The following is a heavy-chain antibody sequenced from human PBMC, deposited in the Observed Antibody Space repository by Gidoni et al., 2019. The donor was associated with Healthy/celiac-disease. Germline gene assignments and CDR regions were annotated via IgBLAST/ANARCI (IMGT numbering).Heavy chain of an antibody. Sequence: QVQLVQSGAEVKKPGSSVKVSCKASGGTFSSYAISWVRQAPGQGLEWMGGIIPIFGTANYAQKFQGRVTITADKSTSTAYMELSSLRSEDTAVYYCARDRSSSSSEASSPYWYFDLWGRGTLVTVSS. CDR2: IIPIFGTA. D-gene: IGHD6-6*01. CDR3: ARDRSSSSSEASSPYWYFDL. CDR1: GGTFSSYA. J-gene: IGHJ2*01. V-gene: IGHV1-69*06.